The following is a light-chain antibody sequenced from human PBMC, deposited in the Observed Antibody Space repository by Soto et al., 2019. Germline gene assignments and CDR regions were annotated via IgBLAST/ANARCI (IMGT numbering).Light chain of an antibody. CDR3: NSYATTSARV. CDR2: EVS. CDR1: SNDVGAFNY. J-gene: IGLJ3*02. Sequence: QSALTQPASVSGSPGQSITISCTGTSNDVGAFNYVSWYQKYSGKAPKLIIYEVSNRPSGVSNRFSGSKSGNTASLTISGLQAEDEADYCCNSYATTSARVFGGGTKLTVL. V-gene: IGLV2-14*01.